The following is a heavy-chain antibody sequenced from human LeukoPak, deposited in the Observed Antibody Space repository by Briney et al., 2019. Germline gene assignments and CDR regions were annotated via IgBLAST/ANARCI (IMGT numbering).Heavy chain of an antibody. CDR1: GTTFTAVS. V-gene: IGHV1-2*02. CDR3: ARGPATGDFDY. Sequence: ASVSASCKPSGTTFTAVSTHWVRPTPGQGLEWRGRINPNSGGTNFAQKFQGKATMTRDTSISTAYMELSRLGSDDTAVYYCARGPATGDFDYWGQGTLVTVSS. J-gene: IGHJ4*02. CDR2: INPNSGGT. D-gene: IGHD7-27*01.